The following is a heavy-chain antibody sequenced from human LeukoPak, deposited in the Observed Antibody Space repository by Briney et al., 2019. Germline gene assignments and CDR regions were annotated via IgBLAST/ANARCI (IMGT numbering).Heavy chain of an antibody. CDR2: MNPNSGNT. Sequence: GASVKVSCKASGYTFTSYDINWVRQATGQGLEWMGWMNPNSGNTAYAQKFQGRVTMTRNTSISTAYMKLSSLTSEDTAVYYCARVARWYAFDIWGQGTMVTVSS. CDR3: ARVARWYAFDI. J-gene: IGHJ3*02. D-gene: IGHD4-23*01. CDR1: GYTFTSYD. V-gene: IGHV1-8*01.